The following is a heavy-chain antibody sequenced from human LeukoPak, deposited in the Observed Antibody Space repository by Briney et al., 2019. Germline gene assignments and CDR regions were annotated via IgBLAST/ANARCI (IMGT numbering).Heavy chain of an antibody. CDR1: GFTFSSYG. Sequence: PGRSLRLSCAASGFTFSSYGMHWVRQAPGKGLEWVAVIWYDGSNKYYADSVKGRFTISRDNSKNTLYLQMNSLRAEDTAVYYCARDGLRYHYGSGSYVFHYGMDVWGQGTTVTVSS. CDR2: IWYDGSNK. V-gene: IGHV3-33*01. D-gene: IGHD3-10*01. CDR3: ARDGLRYHYGSGSYVFHYGMDV. J-gene: IGHJ6*02.